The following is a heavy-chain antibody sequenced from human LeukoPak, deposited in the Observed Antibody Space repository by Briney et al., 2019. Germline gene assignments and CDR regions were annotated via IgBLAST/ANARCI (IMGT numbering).Heavy chain of an antibody. D-gene: IGHD2-2*01. CDR1: GGTFSSYA. CDR2: IIPIFGTA. V-gene: IGHV1-69*13. CDR3: ATADCSSTSCYGAHNWFDP. J-gene: IGHJ5*02. Sequence: SVKVSCKASGGTFSSYAISWVRQAPGQGLEWMGGIIPIFGTANYVQKFQGRVTITADESTSTAYMELSSLRSEDTAVYYCATADCSSTSCYGAHNWFDPWGQGTLVTVSS.